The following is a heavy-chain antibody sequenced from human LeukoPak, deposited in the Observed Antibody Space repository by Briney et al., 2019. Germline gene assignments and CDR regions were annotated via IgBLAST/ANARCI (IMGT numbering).Heavy chain of an antibody. CDR1: GGSISSSSYY. CDR3: ARSTTVTTIDY. J-gene: IGHJ4*02. CDR2: IYYRGST. Sequence: PSETLSLTCTVSGGSISSSSYYWGWIRQPPGKGLEWIGSIYYRGSTYYNPSLKSRVTISVDTSKNQFSLKLSSVTAADTAVYYCARSTTVTTIDYWGQGTLVTVSS. D-gene: IGHD4-17*01. V-gene: IGHV4-39*01.